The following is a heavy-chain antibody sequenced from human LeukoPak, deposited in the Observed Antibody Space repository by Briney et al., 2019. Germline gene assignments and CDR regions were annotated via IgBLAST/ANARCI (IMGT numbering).Heavy chain of an antibody. CDR3: TKDLRGWSNS. D-gene: IGHD5/OR15-5a*01. Sequence: GSLRLSCAASGFTLTSYAMSWVRQAPGKGLEWVSAMSGSGDSTNYADSVKGRFTISRDNFKNTVYLQMNSLRADDTAVYYCTKDLRGWSNSWGQGTLVTVSS. V-gene: IGHV3-23*01. CDR2: MSGSGDST. CDR1: GFTLTSYA. J-gene: IGHJ5*01.